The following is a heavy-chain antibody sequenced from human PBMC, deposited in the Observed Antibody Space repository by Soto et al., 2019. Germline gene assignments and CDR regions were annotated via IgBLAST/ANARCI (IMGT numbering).Heavy chain of an antibody. D-gene: IGHD3-22*01. CDR1: GGPFLSYT. CDR3: ARGDTMIVVVTLPNDAFDI. Sequence: ASVKVSCKASGGPFLSYTISWLRQAPGQGLEWMGWINPNSGGTNYAQKFQGWVTMTRDTSISTAYMELSRLRSDDTAVYYCARGDTMIVVVTLPNDAFDIWGQGTMVTVSS. CDR2: INPNSGGT. J-gene: IGHJ3*02. V-gene: IGHV1-2*04.